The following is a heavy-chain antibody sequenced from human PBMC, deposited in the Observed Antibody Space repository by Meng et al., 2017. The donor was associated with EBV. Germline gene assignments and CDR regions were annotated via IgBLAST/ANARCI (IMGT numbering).Heavy chain of an antibody. D-gene: IGHD3-10*01. Sequence: QGREGQAGGGGKGPGSSGKISCKTSGCPLRSDAFSLVRKGPGQGLEWLGGLIPMSGAPHYAQKFQDRVTITADEYTRTHYMELSSLRSDDTAMYYCASESGRGFTPDFWGQGTLVTVSS. CDR1: GCPLRSDA. V-gene: IGHV1-69*12. CDR3: ASESGRGFTPDF. J-gene: IGHJ4*02. CDR2: LIPMSGAP.